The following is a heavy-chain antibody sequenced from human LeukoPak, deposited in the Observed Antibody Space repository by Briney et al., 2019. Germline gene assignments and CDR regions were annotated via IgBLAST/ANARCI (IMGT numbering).Heavy chain of an antibody. V-gene: IGHV1-24*01. J-gene: IGHJ5*02. D-gene: IGHD3-16*01. CDR1: GYTLTELS. CDR2: FDPEDGET. CDR3: ARLGIPLYNWFDP. Sequence: GASVKVSYKVSGYTLTELSMHWVRQAPGKGLEWMGGFDPEDGETIYAQKFQGRVTMTEDTSTDTAYMELRSLRSDDTAVYYCARLGIPLYNWFDPWGQGTLVTVSS.